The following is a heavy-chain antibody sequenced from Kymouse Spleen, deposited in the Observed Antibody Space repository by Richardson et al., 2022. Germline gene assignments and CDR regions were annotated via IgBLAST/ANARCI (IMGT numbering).Heavy chain of an antibody. CDR3: ITGTSPYYYYGMDV. CDR2: IKSKTDGGTT. CDR1: GFTFSNAW. J-gene: IGHJ6*02. D-gene: IGHD1-20*01,IGHD1-7*01. V-gene: IGHV3-15*01. Sequence: EVQLVESGGGLVKPGGSLRLSCAASGFTFSNAWMSWVRQAPGKGLEWVGRIKSKTDGGTTDYAAPVKGRFTISRDDSKNTLYLQMNSLKTEDTAVYYCITGTSPYYYYGMDVWGQGTTVTVSS.